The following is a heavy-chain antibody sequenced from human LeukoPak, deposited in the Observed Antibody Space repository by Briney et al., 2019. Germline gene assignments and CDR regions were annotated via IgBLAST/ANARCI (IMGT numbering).Heavy chain of an antibody. J-gene: IGHJ4*02. CDR2: IYSSGST. Sequence: SETLSLTCIVSGTSVNNYYWSWIRQPAGKGLEWIGRIYSSGSTNYNLSLTSRVSISVDKSKNQVSLKLESVTAADTAVYYCVRERVGYDSSGSGPRFDSWGQGTLVTVSS. CDR3: VRERVGYDSSGSGPRFDS. CDR1: GTSVNNYY. D-gene: IGHD3-22*01. V-gene: IGHV4-4*07.